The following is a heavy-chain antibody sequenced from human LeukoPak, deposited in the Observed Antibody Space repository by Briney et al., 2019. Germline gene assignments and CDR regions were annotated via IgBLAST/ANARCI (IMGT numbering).Heavy chain of an antibody. J-gene: IGHJ3*02. V-gene: IGHV3-23*01. CDR2: ISGSGGST. CDR1: AFTFSSYA. CDR3: AKGLVEMATIDAFDI. D-gene: IGHD5-24*01. Sequence: PGRSLRLSCAASAFTFSSYAMSWVRQAPGKGLEWVSVISGSGGSTYYADSVKGRFTISRDNSKNTLYLQMNSLRAEDTAVYYCAKGLVEMATIDAFDIWGQGTMVTVSS.